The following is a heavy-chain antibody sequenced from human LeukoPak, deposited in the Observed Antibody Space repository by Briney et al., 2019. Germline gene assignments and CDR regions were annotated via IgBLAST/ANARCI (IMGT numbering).Heavy chain of an antibody. CDR2: IHHSGNS. V-gene: IGHV4-59*02. J-gene: IGHJ5*02. Sequence: LETLSLTCTVSGASVTDYYWSWIRQSSGKGLEWISYIHHSGNSDYNPSLRSRVTTSLDTSKNQFSLNLISVTAADTAVYYCTRGHWGLQSWSQGTLVTVSS. D-gene: IGHD7-27*01. CDR3: TRGHWGLQS. CDR1: GASVTDYY.